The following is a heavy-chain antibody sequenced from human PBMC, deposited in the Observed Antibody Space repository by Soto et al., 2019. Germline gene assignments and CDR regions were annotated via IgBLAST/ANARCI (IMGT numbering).Heavy chain of an antibody. D-gene: IGHD3-9*01. CDR3: AKVPPGGLDITPFDS. V-gene: IGHV3-23*01. J-gene: IGHJ4*02. CDR2: ISGSGRST. CDR1: GFTFSNFA. Sequence: EVQLLESGGALVQPGGSLSLTCAASGFTFSNFAIHWVRQAPGKGLEWVSGISGSGRSTYYADSAKGRFTISRDNSRNTVFLQMTILRAEYTAIYYCAKVPPGGLDITPFDSWGQGALVTVSS.